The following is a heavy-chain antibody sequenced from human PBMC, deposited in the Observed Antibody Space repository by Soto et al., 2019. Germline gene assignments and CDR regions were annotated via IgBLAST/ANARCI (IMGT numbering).Heavy chain of an antibody. D-gene: IGHD6-19*01. CDR1: GYTFTSYY. V-gene: IGHV1-46*01. CDR3: ARNNPVAGPYDAFDI. Sequence: GASVKVSCKASGYTFTSYYMHWVRQAPGQGLEWMGIINPSGGSTSYAQKFQGSVTMTRDTSTSTVYMELSSLRSEDTAVYYCARNNPVAGPYDAFDIWGQGTMVTVSS. CDR2: INPSGGST. J-gene: IGHJ3*02.